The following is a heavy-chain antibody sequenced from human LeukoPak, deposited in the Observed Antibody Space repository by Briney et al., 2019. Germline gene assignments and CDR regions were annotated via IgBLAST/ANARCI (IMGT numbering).Heavy chain of an antibody. CDR2: INRRGSTT. D-gene: IGHD4-17*01. CDR1: GFTFSDYE. V-gene: IGHV3-48*03. Sequence: GGSLRLSCAASGFTFSDYEMNWVRQAPGKGLEWVSYINRRGSTTFYAGSVKGRFTISRDNAKNSLYLLMNSLRADDTGVYYCVGDYGDYAGRLAYWGQGTPVTVSS. CDR3: VGDYGDYAGRLAY. J-gene: IGHJ4*02.